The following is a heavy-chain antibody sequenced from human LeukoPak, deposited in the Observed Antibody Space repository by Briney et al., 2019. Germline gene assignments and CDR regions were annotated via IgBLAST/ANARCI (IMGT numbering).Heavy chain of an antibody. CDR1: GGTFSSYD. Sequence: SVKVSCKASGGTFSSYDTSWVRQAPGQGLEWMGRIIPIFGTANYAQKFQARVTITTDESTSTAYMELSSRRSEDTAVYYCARDRDGYNQFDYWGQGTLVTVSS. J-gene: IGHJ4*02. CDR3: ARDRDGYNQFDY. V-gene: IGHV1-69*05. CDR2: IIPIFGTA. D-gene: IGHD5-24*01.